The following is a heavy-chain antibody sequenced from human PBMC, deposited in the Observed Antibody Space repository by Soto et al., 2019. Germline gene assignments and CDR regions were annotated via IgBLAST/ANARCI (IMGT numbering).Heavy chain of an antibody. D-gene: IGHD4-17*01. CDR2: IYYSGST. J-gene: IGHJ4*02. CDR3: ARVKRVTTSPQGFFDY. CDR1: GGSISSYY. V-gene: IGHV4-59*01. Sequence: PSETLSLTCTVSGGSISSYYWSWIRQPPGKGLEWIGYIYYSGSTNYNPSLKSRVTISVDTSKNQFSLKLSSVTAADTAVYYCARVKRVTTSPQGFFDYWGQGTLVTVSS.